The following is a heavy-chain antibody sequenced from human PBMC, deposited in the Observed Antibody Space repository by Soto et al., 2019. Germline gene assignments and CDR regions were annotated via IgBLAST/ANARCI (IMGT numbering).Heavy chain of an antibody. J-gene: IGHJ5*02. Sequence: GGSLRLSCATSGFSFSSYAMSWVRQAPGKGLEWVAVISYDGSNKYYADSVKGRFTISRDNSKNTLYLQMNSLRAEDTAVYYCAREGSQYQLPRHNWFDPWGQGTLVTVSS. D-gene: IGHD2-2*01. CDR1: GFSFSSYA. V-gene: IGHV3-30-3*01. CDR3: AREGSQYQLPRHNWFDP. CDR2: ISYDGSNK.